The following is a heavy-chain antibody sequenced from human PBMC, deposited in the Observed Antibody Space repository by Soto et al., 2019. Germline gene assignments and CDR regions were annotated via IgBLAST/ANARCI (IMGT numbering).Heavy chain of an antibody. CDR1: GFTFSSYW. Sequence: GGSLRLSCAASGFTFSSYWMSWVRQAPGKGLEWVANIKQDGSEKYYVDSVKGRFTISRDNAKNSLYLQMNSLRAEDTAVYYCARTPIRQWLASYYFDYWGQGTLVTVSS. D-gene: IGHD6-19*01. J-gene: IGHJ4*02. CDR3: ARTPIRQWLASYYFDY. V-gene: IGHV3-7*03. CDR2: IKQDGSEK.